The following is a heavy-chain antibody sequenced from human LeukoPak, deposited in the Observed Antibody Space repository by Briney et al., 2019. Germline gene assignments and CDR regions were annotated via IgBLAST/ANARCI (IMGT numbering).Heavy chain of an antibody. D-gene: IGHD6-13*01. CDR1: GYTFTSYD. CDR2: MNPNSGNT. V-gene: IGHV1-8*01. J-gene: IGHJ4*02. CDR3: ARKRPGIAAADLDY. Sequence: ASVKVSCKASGYTFTSYDINWVRQATGQGLEWMGWMNPNSGNTGYAQKFQGRVTMTRNTSISTAYMELSSLRSEDTAVYYCARKRPGIAAADLDYWGQGTLVTVSS.